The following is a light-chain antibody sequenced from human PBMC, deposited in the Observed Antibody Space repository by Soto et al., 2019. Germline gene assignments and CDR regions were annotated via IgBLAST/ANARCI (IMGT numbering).Light chain of an antibody. V-gene: IGKV3-20*01. Sequence: EIVLTQSPGTLSLSPGERATLSCRASQSVSRNYLAWYQQRPGHAPRLLIYDAFNRATGIPDRFSGRGSGTDFTLTIIRLESEDFAVYYCQKYGDSPRTFGQGTTLEIK. CDR3: QKYGDSPRT. CDR2: DAF. J-gene: IGKJ1*01. CDR1: QSVSRNY.